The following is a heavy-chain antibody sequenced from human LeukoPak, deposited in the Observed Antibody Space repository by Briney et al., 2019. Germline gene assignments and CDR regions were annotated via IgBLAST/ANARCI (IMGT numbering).Heavy chain of an antibody. Sequence: GRSLRLSCAASGFSFSSYGMYWVRQAPGKGLEWVAVIWYDGSNKYYADSVKGRFTISRDNSKNTLYLQMNSLRAEDTAVYYCAKGSRRGIVVAVADYWGQGTLVTVSS. J-gene: IGHJ4*02. CDR1: GFSFSSYG. CDR3: AKGSRRGIVVAVADY. D-gene: IGHD3-22*01. CDR2: IWYDGSNK. V-gene: IGHV3-33*03.